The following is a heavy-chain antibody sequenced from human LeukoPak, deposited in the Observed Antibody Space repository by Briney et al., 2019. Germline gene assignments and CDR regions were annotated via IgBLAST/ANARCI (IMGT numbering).Heavy chain of an antibody. Sequence: GGSLRLSCAASGFTFSSYSMTWVRQAPGKGLEWVSSISSSSSYIYYADSVKGRFTISRDNAKNSLYLQMNSLRAEDTAVYYCARDLLTTVTPHFVDYWGQGTLVTVSS. D-gene: IGHD4-17*01. V-gene: IGHV3-21*01. CDR2: ISSSSSYI. CDR1: GFTFSSYS. J-gene: IGHJ4*02. CDR3: ARDLLTTVTPHFVDY.